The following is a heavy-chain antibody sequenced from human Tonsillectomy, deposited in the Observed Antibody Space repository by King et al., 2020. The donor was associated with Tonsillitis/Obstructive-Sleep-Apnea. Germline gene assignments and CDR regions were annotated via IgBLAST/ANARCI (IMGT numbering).Heavy chain of an antibody. J-gene: IGHJ4*02. D-gene: IGHD1-26*01. CDR3: VRRGGIYY. CDR2: IYPGDSDT. V-gene: IGHV5-51*01. Sequence: VQLVESGAEVKKPGESLKISCKGSGYSFSNYCIGWVRQMPGKGLEWMGIIYPGDSDTRYGPSFHGQFTISVDRSISIAYLHLSSLKASDTAMYYCVRRGGIYYWGQGTLVTVSS. CDR1: GYSFSNYC.